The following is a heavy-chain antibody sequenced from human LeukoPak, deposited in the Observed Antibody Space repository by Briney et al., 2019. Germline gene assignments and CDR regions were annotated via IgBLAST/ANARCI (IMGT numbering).Heavy chain of an antibody. D-gene: IGHD4-17*01. CDR2: INQDGSVI. CDR1: GFTFSTYW. V-gene: IGHV3-7*02. Sequence: TGGSLRLSCAASGFTFSTYWMSWVRQAPEKGLEWVANINQDGSVIFYVDSVRGRFTISRDNAKNSLYLQMNSLRAEDTAVYYCARMTTVTHYWGQGTLVTVSS. CDR3: ARMTTVTHY. J-gene: IGHJ4*02.